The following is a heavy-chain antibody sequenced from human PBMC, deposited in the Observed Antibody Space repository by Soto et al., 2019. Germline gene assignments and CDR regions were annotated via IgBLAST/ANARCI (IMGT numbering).Heavy chain of an antibody. CDR3: ARAGTTMVRGVISGWFDP. Sequence: SETLSLTCTVSGGSISSYYWSWIRQPPGKGLEWIGYIYYSGSTNNNPSLKSQVTISVDTSKNKFSLKLSSVTAADTALYYCARAGTTMVRGVISGWFDPWGQGTLVTVSS. D-gene: IGHD3-10*01. J-gene: IGHJ5*02. CDR1: GGSISSYY. CDR2: IYYSGST. V-gene: IGHV4-59*01.